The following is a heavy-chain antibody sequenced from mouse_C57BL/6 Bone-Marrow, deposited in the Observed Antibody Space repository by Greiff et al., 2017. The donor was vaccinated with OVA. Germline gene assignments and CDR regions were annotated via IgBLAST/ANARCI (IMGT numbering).Heavy chain of an antibody. CDR2: IYPRDGST. CDR3: ARRATVVEGEWYFDV. V-gene: IGHV1-78*01. J-gene: IGHJ1*03. D-gene: IGHD1-1*01. Sequence: QVQLQQSDAELVKPGASVKISCKVSGYTFTDHTIHWMKQRPEQGLEWIGYIYPRDGSTKYNEKFKGKATLTADKSSSTAYMQLNSLTSEDSAVYFCARRATVVEGEWYFDVWGTGTTVTVSS. CDR1: GYTFTDHT.